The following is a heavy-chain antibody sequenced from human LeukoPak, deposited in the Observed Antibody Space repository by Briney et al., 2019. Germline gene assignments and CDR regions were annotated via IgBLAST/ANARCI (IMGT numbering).Heavy chain of an antibody. V-gene: IGHV4-38-2*02. CDR3: ARRSIVLRYFDWQPENWFDP. Sequence: PSETLSLTCTVSGYSISSGYYWGWIRQPPGKGLEWIGSIYHSGSTYYNPSLKSRVTISVDTSKNQFSLKLSSVTAADTAVYYCARRSIVLRYFDWQPENWFDPWGQGTLVTVSS. CDR1: GYSISSGYY. J-gene: IGHJ5*02. CDR2: IYHSGST. D-gene: IGHD3-9*01.